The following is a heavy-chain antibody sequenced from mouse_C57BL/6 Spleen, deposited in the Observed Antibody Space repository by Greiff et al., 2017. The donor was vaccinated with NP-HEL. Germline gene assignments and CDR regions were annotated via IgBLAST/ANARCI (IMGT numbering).Heavy chain of an antibody. V-gene: IGHV1-81*01. J-gene: IGHJ2*01. CDR1: GYTFTSYG. Sequence: LEESGAELARPGASVKLSCKASGYTFTSYGISWVKQRTGQGLEWIGEIYPRSGNTYYNEKFKGKATLTADKSSSTAYMELRSLTSEDSAVYFCAKVYDGYFDYWGQGTTLTVSS. D-gene: IGHD2-12*01. CDR3: AKVYDGYFDY. CDR2: IYPRSGNT.